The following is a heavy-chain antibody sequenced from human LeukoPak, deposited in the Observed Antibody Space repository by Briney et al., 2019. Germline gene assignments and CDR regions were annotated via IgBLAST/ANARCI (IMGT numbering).Heavy chain of an antibody. D-gene: IGHD6-13*01. Sequence: GGSLRLSCAASTFTFSSDSMNWVRQAPGKGLEWVSSISSSSDYIYYADSVKGRFTISRDNAKNSLYLQINSLRVEDSAVYYCARDSGSSWREGLNYWGQGTLVTVSS. CDR2: ISSSSDYI. CDR3: ARDSGSSWREGLNY. V-gene: IGHV3-21*01. CDR1: TFTFSSDS. J-gene: IGHJ4*02.